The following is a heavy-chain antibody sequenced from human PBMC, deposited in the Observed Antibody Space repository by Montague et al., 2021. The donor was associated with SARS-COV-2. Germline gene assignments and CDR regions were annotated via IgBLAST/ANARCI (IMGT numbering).Heavy chain of an antibody. CDR3: ASSGITLTGLDAFDI. Sequence: CAISGDSVSRKSVAWNWIRQSPSRGLEWLGRTYYRSKWDSDYAESVKRRLVITPDPSKNQVSLQLNSVIPEDTAVYFCASSGITLTGLDAFDIWGQGTMVTVSS. CDR1: GDSVSRKSVA. CDR2: TYYRSKWDS. D-gene: IGHD3-9*01. J-gene: IGHJ3*02. V-gene: IGHV6-1*01.